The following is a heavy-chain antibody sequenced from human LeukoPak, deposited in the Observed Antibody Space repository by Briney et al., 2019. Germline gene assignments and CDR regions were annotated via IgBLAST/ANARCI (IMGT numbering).Heavy chain of an antibody. D-gene: IGHD2-2*01. CDR1: GFTFSRYW. V-gene: IGHV3-7*03. CDR3: VRGKLGDCSSITCSDFDY. CDR2: IKQDGSEK. J-gene: IGHJ4*02. Sequence: GGSLRLSCAASGFTFSRYWMSWVRQAPGKGLEWVANIKQDGSEKFYVDSVRGRFTISRDNAKNSLYLQMNSLRAEDTAVYYCVRGKLGDCSSITCSDFDYWGQGTLVTVSS.